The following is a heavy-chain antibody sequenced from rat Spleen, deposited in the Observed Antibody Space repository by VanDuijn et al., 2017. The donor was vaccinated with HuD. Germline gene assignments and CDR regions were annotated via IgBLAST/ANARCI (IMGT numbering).Heavy chain of an antibody. V-gene: IGHV10-5*01. Sequence: VQLKESGPGLVQPSQTLSLTCTVSGFSLTSYDVHWVRQPPGKGLECVARIRTKANNYATYYADSVKGRFTISRDDSKSMVYLQMDNLKTEDTAMYYCTAASNEYWGQGVMVTVSS. CDR2: IRTKANNYAT. CDR3: TAASNEY. D-gene: IGHD3-1*01. J-gene: IGHJ2*01. CDR1: GFSLTSYD.